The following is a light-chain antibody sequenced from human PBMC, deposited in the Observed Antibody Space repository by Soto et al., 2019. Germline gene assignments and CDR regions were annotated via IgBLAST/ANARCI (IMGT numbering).Light chain of an antibody. J-gene: IGLJ2*01. CDR3: SSFTSGNTFAV. V-gene: IGLV2-18*02. CDR1: SSDVGSYNR. CDR2: EVT. Sequence: QSVLTQPPSVSGSPGQSVTISCTGTSSDVGSYNRVSWYQQSPGTVPKLMIYEVTNRPSGVPDRFSGSKSANTASLTISGLRAEDEADYYCSSFTSGNTFAVFGGGTKLTVL.